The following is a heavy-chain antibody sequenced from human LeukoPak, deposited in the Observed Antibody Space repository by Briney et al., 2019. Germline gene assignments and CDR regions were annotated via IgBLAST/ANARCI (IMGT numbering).Heavy chain of an antibody. V-gene: IGHV5-10-1*01. Sequence: GESLKISCEGSGYSFTSYWITWVRQMPGKGLEWRGRIDPSDSYTNYSTSFQGHVTISADKSISTAYLKWSSLKASDSAIYYCAREPRGYCSGGSCWYYWGQGTLVTVPS. CDR1: GYSFTSYW. CDR3: AREPRGYCSGGSCWYY. J-gene: IGHJ4*02. D-gene: IGHD2-15*01. CDR2: IDPSDSYT.